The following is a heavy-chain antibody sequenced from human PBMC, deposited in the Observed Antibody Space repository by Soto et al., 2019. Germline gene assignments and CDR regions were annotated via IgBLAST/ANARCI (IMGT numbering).Heavy chain of an antibody. Sequence: PGGSQRLSCAASGFAFSNCSMSWVRQVPGKGLELVSTISGSGGSTYYADSVKGRFTISRDNSKNTLYLQMNSLRAEDTAVYYCASHYYDILTGYYPAFDYWGQGTLVTVSS. J-gene: IGHJ4*02. V-gene: IGHV3-23*01. D-gene: IGHD3-9*01. CDR1: GFAFSNCS. CDR2: ISGSGGST. CDR3: ASHYYDILTGYYPAFDY.